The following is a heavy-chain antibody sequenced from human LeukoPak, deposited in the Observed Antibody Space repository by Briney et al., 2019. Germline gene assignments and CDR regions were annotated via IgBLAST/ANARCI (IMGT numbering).Heavy chain of an antibody. CDR1: GVTISNYC. V-gene: IGHV4-59*01. Sequence: SETLSLTCTASGVTISNYCWSWIRQAPGKGLEWIGFIYYSGSNNYNPSLKSRVTISVDTSKNQCSLTLSSVPAADTAVYYCARGKYQVSILCTPVSCYPGAFDIWGQGTMGTVSS. CDR3: ARGKYQVSILCTPVSCYPGAFDI. D-gene: IGHD2-15*01. CDR2: IYYSGSN. J-gene: IGHJ3*02.